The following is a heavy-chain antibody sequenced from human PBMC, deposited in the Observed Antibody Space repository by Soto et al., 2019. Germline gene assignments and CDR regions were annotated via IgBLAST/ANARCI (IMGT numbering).Heavy chain of an antibody. Sequence: GASVKVSCKASGGTFSSYAISWVRQAPGQGLEWMGGIIPIFGTANYAQKFQGRVTITADESTSTAYMELSSLRSEDTAVYYCARDNSGFLEWSYYFDHWGQGTLVTVSS. CDR3: ARDNSGFLEWSYYFDH. V-gene: IGHV1-69*13. D-gene: IGHD3-3*01. CDR2: IIPIFGTA. J-gene: IGHJ4*02. CDR1: GGTFSSYA.